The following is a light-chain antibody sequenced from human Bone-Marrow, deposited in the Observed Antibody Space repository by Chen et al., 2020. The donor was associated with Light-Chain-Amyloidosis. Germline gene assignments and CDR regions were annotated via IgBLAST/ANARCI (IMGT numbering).Light chain of an antibody. V-gene: IGLV3-25*02. J-gene: IGLJ2*01. CDR2: SDT. CDR1: DLPTKY. CDR3: QSADSSGTYEVI. Sequence: SYELTQPPSVSVSPGQTARITCSGDDLPTKYAYWYQQKPGQAPVLVKHSDTERPSGISERFPGSSSGTTATLAISGGQAEEEADYHCQSADSSGTYEVIFGGGTKLTVL.